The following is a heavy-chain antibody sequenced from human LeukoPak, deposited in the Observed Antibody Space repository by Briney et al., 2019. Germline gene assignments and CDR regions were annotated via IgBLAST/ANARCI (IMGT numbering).Heavy chain of an antibody. D-gene: IGHD3-10*01. Sequence: GRSLRLSCAASGFTFSSYAMHWVRQAPGKGLEWVAVISYDGSNKYYADSVKGRLTISRDNSKNTLYLQMNSLRAEDTAVYYCARAPAYYYAPFDYWGQGTLVTVSS. J-gene: IGHJ4*02. CDR3: ARAPAYYYAPFDY. V-gene: IGHV3-30*04. CDR2: ISYDGSNK. CDR1: GFTFSSYA.